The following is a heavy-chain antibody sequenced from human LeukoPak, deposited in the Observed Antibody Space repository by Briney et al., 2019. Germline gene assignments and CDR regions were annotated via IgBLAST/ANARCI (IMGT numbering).Heavy chain of an antibody. CDR1: GFSFSSYA. Sequence: PGGSLRLSCAASGFSFSSYAMSWVRQAPGKGLEWISTSGGSGDNTYFADSVKGRFTISRDNSKNTLYLQMNSLRAEDTAVYYCAKDVRGIAAADAFDIWGQGTMVTVSS. CDR3: AKDVRGIAAADAFDI. D-gene: IGHD6-13*01. V-gene: IGHV3-23*01. CDR2: SGGSGDNT. J-gene: IGHJ3*02.